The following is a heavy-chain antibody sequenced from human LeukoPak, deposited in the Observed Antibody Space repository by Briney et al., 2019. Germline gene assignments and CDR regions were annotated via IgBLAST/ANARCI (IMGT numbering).Heavy chain of an antibody. V-gene: IGHV1-69*05. J-gene: IGHJ4*02. CDR1: GGTFSSYA. CDR2: IIPIFGTA. Sequence: ASVKVSCKASGGTFSSYAISWVRQAPGQGLEWMGGIIPIFGTANYAQKFQGRVTMTTDTSTSTAYMELRSLRSDDTAVYYCARMYCSSSSCYAYFDYWGQGTLVTVSS. D-gene: IGHD2-2*01. CDR3: ARMYCSSSSCYAYFDY.